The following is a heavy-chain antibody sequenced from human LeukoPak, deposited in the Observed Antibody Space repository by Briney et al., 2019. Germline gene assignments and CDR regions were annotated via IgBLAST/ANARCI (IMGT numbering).Heavy chain of an antibody. J-gene: IGHJ4*02. CDR2: VYYSGST. V-gene: IGHV4-39*02. D-gene: IGHD1-14*01. CDR3: AREERDHGDY. Sequence: SETLSLTCTVSGGSVSSTSYYWGWIRQPPGKGLEWIGNVYYSGSTYYNPSLKSRVTMSVDTSKNQFSLKLSSVTAADTAVYYCAREERDHGDYWGQGTLVTVSS. CDR1: GGSVSSTSYY.